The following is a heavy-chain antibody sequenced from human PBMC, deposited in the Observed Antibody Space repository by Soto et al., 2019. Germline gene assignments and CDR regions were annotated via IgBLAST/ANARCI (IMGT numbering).Heavy chain of an antibody. CDR2: IYYSGNS. D-gene: IGHD2-2*01. CDR3: ARRRLVNCSSTTCSYYDA. Sequence: SETLSLTCTVSGGSINSRGYYWGWIRQPPGKGLEWIASIYYSGNSYYTPSLKSRVTISVDTSKNQFSLNLNSVTAADTALYYCARRRLVNCSSTTCSYYDAWGQGTLVTVSS. J-gene: IGHJ5*02. V-gene: IGHV4-39*01. CDR1: GGSINSRGYY.